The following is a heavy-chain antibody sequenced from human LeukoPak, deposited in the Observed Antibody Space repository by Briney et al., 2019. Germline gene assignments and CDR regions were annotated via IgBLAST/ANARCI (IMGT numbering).Heavy chain of an antibody. CDR2: ITGSGGDT. D-gene: IGHD2-2*01. V-gene: IGHV3-23*01. J-gene: IGHJ4*02. Sequence: GGSLRLSCAASGFTFSSYAMSRVRQAPGKGLEWVSAITGSGGDTYYADSVKGRFTISRDNSKNTLSLQMNSLRPEDTAVYYCAKDETYQWGQGTLVTVYS. CDR3: AKDETYQ. CDR1: GFTFSSYA.